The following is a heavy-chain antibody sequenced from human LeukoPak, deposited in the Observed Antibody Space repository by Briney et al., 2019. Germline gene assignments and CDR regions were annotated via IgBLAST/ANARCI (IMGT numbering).Heavy chain of an antibody. CDR2: IDYSGST. CDR3: ARTTMVRGTYYMDV. J-gene: IGHJ6*03. Sequence: SQTLSLTCSVSDVSISTSYSSWIRQPPRKGLEWIGYIDYSGSTQYNPSLNSRLTISIDKAKNHCSLNVSSVTAADTAVYYCARTTMVRGTYYMDVWGKGTTVTISS. V-gene: IGHV4-59*01. CDR1: DVSISTSY. D-gene: IGHD3-10*01.